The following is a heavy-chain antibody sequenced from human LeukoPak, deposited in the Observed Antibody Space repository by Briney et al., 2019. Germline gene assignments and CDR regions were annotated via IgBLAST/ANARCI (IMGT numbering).Heavy chain of an antibody. CDR2: IYHSGST. V-gene: IGHV4-30-2*01. Sequence: SETLSLTCAVSGGSISSGGYSWSWIRQPPGKGLEWIGYIYHSGSTYYNPSLKSRVTISVDRSKNQFSLKLSSVTAADTAVYYCARARVAKIDYWGQGTLVTVSS. D-gene: IGHD4-23*01. CDR3: ARARVAKIDY. J-gene: IGHJ4*02. CDR1: GGSISSGGYS.